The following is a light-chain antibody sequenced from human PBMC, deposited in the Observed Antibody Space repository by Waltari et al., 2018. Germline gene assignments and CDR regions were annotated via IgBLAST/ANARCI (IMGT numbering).Light chain of an antibody. J-gene: IGLJ2*01. Sequence: SYELTQPPSVSVSPGQTARITCSGDALPKQYSFWYQQRSGQAPVVVIYKDTERPSGIPERFSGSSSGTRVTLTISGVQAEDEADYYCQSTDNSGTYVVFGGGTMLTVL. V-gene: IGLV3-25*03. CDR1: ALPKQY. CDR2: KDT. CDR3: QSTDNSGTYVV.